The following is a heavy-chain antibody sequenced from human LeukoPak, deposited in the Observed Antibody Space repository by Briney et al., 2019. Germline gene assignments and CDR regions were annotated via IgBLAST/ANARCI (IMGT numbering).Heavy chain of an antibody. CDR1: GGSFSGYY. J-gene: IGHJ6*02. Sequence: SETLSLTCAVYGGSFSGYYWSWIRQPPGKGLEWIGETNHSGSTNYNPSLKSRVTISVDTSKNQFSLKLSSVTAADTAVYYCARGRGTTVTTLPYYYGMDVWGQGTTVTVSS. D-gene: IGHD4-17*01. CDR2: TNHSGST. CDR3: ARGRGTTVTTLPYYYGMDV. V-gene: IGHV4-34*01.